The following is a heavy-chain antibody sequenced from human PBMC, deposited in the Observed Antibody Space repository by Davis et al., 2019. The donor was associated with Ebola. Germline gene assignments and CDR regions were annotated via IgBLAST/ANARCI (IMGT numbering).Heavy chain of an antibody. CDR1: GGSISSGDYF. J-gene: IGHJ4*02. CDR3: ARVVLGYCTNGVCYTGYYFDY. D-gene: IGHD2-8*01. CDR2: IYYSGST. Sequence: MPSETLSLTCTVSGGSISSGDYFWSWIRQPPGKGLEWIGYIYYSGSTNYNPSLKSRVTISVDTSKNQFSLKLSSVTAADTAVYYCARVVLGYCTNGVCYTGYYFDYWGQGTLVTVSS. V-gene: IGHV4-61*08.